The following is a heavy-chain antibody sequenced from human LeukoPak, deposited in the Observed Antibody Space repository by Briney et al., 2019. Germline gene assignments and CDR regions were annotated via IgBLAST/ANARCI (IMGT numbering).Heavy chain of an antibody. V-gene: IGHV1-18*01. CDR1: GYTFTSYG. Sequence: ASVKVSCKTSGYTFTSYGIHWVRQAPGQGLEWMGWISGYNGNTNYAQKLQGRVTMTTDTSTSTAYMELRSLRSDDTAVYYCARGVAIVDSYDAFDIWGQGTMVTVSS. J-gene: IGHJ3*02. CDR2: ISGYNGNT. CDR3: ARGVAIVDSYDAFDI. D-gene: IGHD1-26*01.